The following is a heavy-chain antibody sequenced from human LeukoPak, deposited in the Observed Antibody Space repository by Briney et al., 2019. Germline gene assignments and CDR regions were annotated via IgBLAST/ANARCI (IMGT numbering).Heavy chain of an antibody. CDR1: GDHITSNY. Sequence: PSETLSLTCTVSGDHITSNYWTWIRQPPGKRLEWLVYTSASGDTNYNPSLKSRVTISLDTSKNQFSLKLSSVTAEDTAVYYCASLRRRVPSAISPSFAPGGQGPPVPVS. D-gene: IGHD3-16*01. CDR3: ASLRRRVPSAISPSFAP. J-gene: IGHJ5*02. CDR2: TSASGDT. V-gene: IGHV4-4*09.